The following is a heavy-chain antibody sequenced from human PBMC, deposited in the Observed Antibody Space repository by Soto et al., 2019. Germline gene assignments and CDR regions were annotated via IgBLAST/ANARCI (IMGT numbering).Heavy chain of an antibody. CDR1: GFTFSSYS. CDR3: ARDLQESLYGMDV. D-gene: IGHD3-10*01. J-gene: IGHJ6*02. V-gene: IGHV3-21*01. Sequence: EVQLVESGGGLVKPGGSLRLSCAASGFTFSSYSMNWVRQAPGKGLEWVSSISSSSSYIYYADSVKGRFTISRDNAKNSLYLQMKSLRAEDTAVYYCARDLQESLYGMDVWGQGTTVTVSS. CDR2: ISSSSSYI.